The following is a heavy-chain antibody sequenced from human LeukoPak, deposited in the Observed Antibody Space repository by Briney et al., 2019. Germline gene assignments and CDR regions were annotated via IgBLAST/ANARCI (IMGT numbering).Heavy chain of an antibody. D-gene: IGHD3-10*01. CDR2: IDWDDDK. CDR3: ARSTYGSGSYSPDY. V-gene: IGHV2-70*11. CDR1: GFSLSTDGMC. J-gene: IGHJ4*02. Sequence: ESGPALVRPTQTLTLTCTFSGFSLSTDGMCVTWIRQPPGKALEWLARIDWDDDKYYNTSLRTRLTISKDPSKNQAVLTMTNMDPADTATYYCARSTYGSGSYSPDYWGQGTLVTVSS.